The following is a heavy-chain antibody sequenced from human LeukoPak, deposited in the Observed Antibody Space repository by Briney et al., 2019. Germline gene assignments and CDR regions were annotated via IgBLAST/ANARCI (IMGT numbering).Heavy chain of an antibody. Sequence: PGGSLRLSCAASGFTFSSYGIHWVRQAPGKGLERVAVISYDGSNKYYADSVKGRFTISRDNSKNTLYLQMNSLRAEDTAVYYCAKDHSGSYGGYFDYWGQGTLVTVSS. CDR2: ISYDGSNK. CDR1: GFTFSSYG. CDR3: AKDHSGSYGGYFDY. J-gene: IGHJ4*02. V-gene: IGHV3-30*18. D-gene: IGHD1-26*01.